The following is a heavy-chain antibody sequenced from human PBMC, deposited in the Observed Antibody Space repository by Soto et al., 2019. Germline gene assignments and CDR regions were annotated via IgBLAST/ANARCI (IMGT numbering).Heavy chain of an antibody. J-gene: IGHJ5*02. CDR2: INPHGGST. D-gene: IGHD3-16*01. Sequence: QVQLVQSGAEVKQPGASAKVSCKAPGDTFTSYYFHWVRQAPGQGLEWMGVINPHGGSTAYAQRFQGSVTMTRDTPTSTVYMQLTSLRSEDTAVYYCARSSGGNYGRIIEGCNWFAPWGQGTMVTVSS. V-gene: IGHV1-46*01. CDR3: ARSSGGNYGRIIEGCNWFAP. CDR1: GDTFTSYY.